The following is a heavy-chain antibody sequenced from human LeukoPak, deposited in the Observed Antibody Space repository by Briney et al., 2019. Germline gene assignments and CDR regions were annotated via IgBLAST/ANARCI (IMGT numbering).Heavy chain of an antibody. CDR3: ATEGKRDDY. J-gene: IGHJ4*02. D-gene: IGHD3-10*01. V-gene: IGHV1-69*04. CDR2: IIPILGIA. Sequence: ASVKVSCKASGYTFTSYGISWVRQAPGQGLEWMGRIIPILGIANYAQKFQGRVTITADKSTSTAYMELSSLRSEDTAVYYCATEGKRDDYWGQGTLVSVFS. CDR1: GYTFTSYG.